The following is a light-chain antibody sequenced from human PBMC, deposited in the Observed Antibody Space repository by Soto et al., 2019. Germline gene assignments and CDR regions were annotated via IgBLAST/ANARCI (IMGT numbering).Light chain of an antibody. CDR3: QQYYSTPRT. CDR1: QSVLYSSNNKNY. V-gene: IGKV4-1*01. CDR2: CAS. J-gene: IGKJ2*01. Sequence: DIVMTQSPDALAVSLGERATINCKSSQSVLYSSNNKNYLVWYQQKPGQPPKLLVYCASTREFGVPDRFSGSGSGTDFTLTISGLQAEDVAVYYCQQYYSTPRTFGQGTKLEIK.